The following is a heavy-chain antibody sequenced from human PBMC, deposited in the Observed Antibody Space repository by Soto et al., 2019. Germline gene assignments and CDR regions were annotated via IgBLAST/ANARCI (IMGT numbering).Heavy chain of an antibody. Sequence: EVQLVESGGGLVQPGGSLRLSCAASGFTFSSYSMNWVRQAPGKGLEWVSYISSSSSTIYYADSVKGRFTISRDNAKNSLYLQMNSLRAEDTAVYYCGRDLNYGRFDYWGQGTLVTLSS. V-gene: IGHV3-48*01. CDR2: ISSSSSTI. D-gene: IGHD4-17*01. J-gene: IGHJ4*02. CDR1: GFTFSSYS. CDR3: GRDLNYGRFDY.